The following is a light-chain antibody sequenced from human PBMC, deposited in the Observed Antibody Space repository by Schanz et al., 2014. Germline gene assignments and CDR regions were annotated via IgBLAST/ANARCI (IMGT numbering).Light chain of an antibody. V-gene: IGKV3-15*01. CDR3: QQYHDWWT. CDR2: GAS. Sequence: VVVTQSPGTLSVFPGERATLSCRASHSVRTNLAWYQQKPGQPPRLLIYGASTRATGIPARFSGSVSETEFTLTINSLQSEDFAVYYCQQYHDWWTFGQGTKVEIK. J-gene: IGKJ1*01. CDR1: HSVRTN.